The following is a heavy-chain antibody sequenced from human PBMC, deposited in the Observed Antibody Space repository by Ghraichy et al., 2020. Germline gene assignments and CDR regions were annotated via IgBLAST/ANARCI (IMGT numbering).Heavy chain of an antibody. D-gene: IGHD2-15*01. J-gene: IGHJ5*02. CDR3: ARDGYCSGGSCYSGWFDP. Sequence: GGSLRLSCAASGGTFSSYSMNWVRQAPGKGLEWDSSISSSSSDIYYADSVKGRFTISRDNAKNSLYLQMNSLRAEDTAVYYCARDGYCSGGSCYSGWFDPWCQGTLVTVSS. CDR2: ISSSSSDI. V-gene: IGHV3-21*01. CDR1: GGTFSSYS.